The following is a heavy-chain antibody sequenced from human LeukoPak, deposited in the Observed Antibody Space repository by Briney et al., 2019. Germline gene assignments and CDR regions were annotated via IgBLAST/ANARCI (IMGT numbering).Heavy chain of an antibody. V-gene: IGHV3-7*01. J-gene: IGHJ4*02. CDR3: AKETRGSYVPGLDS. CDR2: IKLDGSEK. CDR1: GFSLSNYW. Sequence: GWSLRLSCAASGFSLSNYWISWVRQAPGKGLEWVANIKLDGSEKYYVNSVKGRFTMSRDNAKNSLNLQMNSLRDEDAAVYYCAKETRGSYVPGLDSWGQGPLVTVSS. D-gene: IGHD1-26*01.